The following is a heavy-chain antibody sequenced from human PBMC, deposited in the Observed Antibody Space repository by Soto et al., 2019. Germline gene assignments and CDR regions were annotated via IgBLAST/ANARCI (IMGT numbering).Heavy chain of an antibody. V-gene: IGHV3-9*01. CDR1: GFTFDDYA. CDR2: ISWNSGSI. Sequence: PGGSLRLSCAASGFTFDDYAMHWVRQAPGKGLEWVSGISWNSGSIGYADSVKGRFTISRDNAKNSLYLQMNSLRAEDTALYYCAKDIGAIVVVPAANFYGMDVWGQGTTVTAP. CDR3: AKDIGAIVVVPAANFYGMDV. J-gene: IGHJ6*02. D-gene: IGHD2-2*01.